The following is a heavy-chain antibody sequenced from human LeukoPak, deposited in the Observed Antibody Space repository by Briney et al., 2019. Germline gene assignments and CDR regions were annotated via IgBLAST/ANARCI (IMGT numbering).Heavy chain of an antibody. Sequence: QAGGPLRLSCAASGFSFDDYPMHWVRQAPGKGLEWVSLINEDGGKTFYADSVRGRFTISRDNSKNSLYLQMNSLRTEDTALYYCAKEIDTLGTNAFDIWGQGTIVTVSS. CDR2: INEDGGKT. V-gene: IGHV3-43*02. CDR3: AKEIDTLGTNAFDI. D-gene: IGHD2-15*01. J-gene: IGHJ3*02. CDR1: GFSFDDYP.